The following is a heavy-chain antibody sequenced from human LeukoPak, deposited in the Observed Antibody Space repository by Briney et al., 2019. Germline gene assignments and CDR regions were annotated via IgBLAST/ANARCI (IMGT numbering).Heavy chain of an antibody. CDR1: GFTFGSYS. V-gene: IGHV3-21*01. CDR2: ISSTSIYI. CDR3: ARDPRFELTYQNHYMDV. D-gene: IGHD3-10*01. Sequence: PGGSLRLSCAASGFTFGSYSMNWVRQAPGKGLEWVSSISSTSIYIYYADSVKGRFTISRDNAKNSFYLQMNSLRAEDTAVYYCARDPRFELTYQNHYMDVWGKGTTVTVSS. J-gene: IGHJ6*03.